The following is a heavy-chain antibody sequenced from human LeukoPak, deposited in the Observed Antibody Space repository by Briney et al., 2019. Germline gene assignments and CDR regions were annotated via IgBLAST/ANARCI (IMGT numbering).Heavy chain of an antibody. CDR1: GFTFSDNY. J-gene: IGHJ3*02. D-gene: IGHD3-10*01. CDR3: ARDLVKARYYGSGSPFDI. Sequence: PGGSLRLSCAASGFTFSDNYMSWIRQAPGKGLEWVSYISSSGSTVYYADSVKGRFTISRDNAKNSLYLQMNSLRAEDTAVYYCARDLVKARYYGSGSPFDIWGQGTMVTVSS. V-gene: IGHV3-11*04. CDR2: ISSSGSTV.